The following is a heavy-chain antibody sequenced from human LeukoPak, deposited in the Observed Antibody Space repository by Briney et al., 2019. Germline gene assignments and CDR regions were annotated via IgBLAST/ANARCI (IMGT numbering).Heavy chain of an antibody. CDR2: ISYDGSNK. J-gene: IGHJ4*02. V-gene: IGHV3-30-3*01. Sequence: GGSLRLSCAASGFTFSSYAIQWVRQAPGKGLEWVAVISYDGSNKYYADSVKGRFTISRDNSKNTLYLQMNSLRAEDTAVYYCGRNLSPVVTPGCLEYWGQGTLVTVSS. CDR3: GRNLSPVVTPGCLEY. CDR1: GFTFSSYA. D-gene: IGHD4-23*01.